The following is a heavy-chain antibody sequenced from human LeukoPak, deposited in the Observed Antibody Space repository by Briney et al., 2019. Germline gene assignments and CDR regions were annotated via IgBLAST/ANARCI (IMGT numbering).Heavy chain of an antibody. J-gene: IGHJ4*02. D-gene: IGHD2-2*01. CDR3: ATIHTYCSSTSCPDY. CDR1: GYTFTSYY. Sequence: ASVKVSCKASGYTFTSYYMHWVRQAPGQGIEWMGGFDPEDGETIYAQKFQGRVTMTEDTSTDTAYMELSSLRSEDTAVYYCATIHTYCSSTSCPDYWGQGTLVTVSS. CDR2: FDPEDGET. V-gene: IGHV1-24*01.